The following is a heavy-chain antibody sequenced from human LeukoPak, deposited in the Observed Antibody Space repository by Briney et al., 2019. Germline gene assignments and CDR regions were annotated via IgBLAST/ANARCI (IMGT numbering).Heavy chain of an antibody. D-gene: IGHD6-13*01. Sequence: SETLSLTCTVSGGPISSSSYYWGWIRQPPGKGLEWIGSIYYGGGNYYNPSLKSRVAFSVDTSKTQFSLKLSSVTAADTAVYYCARLVAAAGSYDAFDIWGQGTLVTVSS. CDR1: GGPISSSSYY. J-gene: IGHJ3*02. CDR3: ARLVAAAGSYDAFDI. CDR2: IYYGGGN. V-gene: IGHV4-39*01.